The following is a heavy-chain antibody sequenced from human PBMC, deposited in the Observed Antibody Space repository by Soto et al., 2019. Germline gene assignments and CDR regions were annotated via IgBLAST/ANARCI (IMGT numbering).Heavy chain of an antibody. Sequence: ASVKVSCKASGYTFTNSAMHWVRQAPGQRLEWMGWISGGNGNTKYSPKLQDRVTITRDTSASTAYMELSSLRSEDTALYYCARDGVAAGNINFDYWGPGTLVTVSS. J-gene: IGHJ4*02. CDR3: ARDGVAAGNINFDY. V-gene: IGHV1-3*01. D-gene: IGHD6-25*01. CDR1: GYTFTNSA. CDR2: ISGGNGNT.